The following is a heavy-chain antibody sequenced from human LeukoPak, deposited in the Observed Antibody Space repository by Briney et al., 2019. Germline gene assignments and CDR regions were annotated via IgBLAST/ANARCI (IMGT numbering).Heavy chain of an antibody. CDR1: GGSISSYY. V-gene: IGHV4-59*01. CDR3: ARGKRAAAGSFDY. D-gene: IGHD6-13*01. J-gene: IGHJ4*02. Sequence: PSETLSLTYTVSGGSISSYYWSWIRQPPGKGLEWIGYIYYSGSTNYNPSLKSRVTISVDASKNQFSLKLSSVTAADTAVYYCARGKRAAAGSFDYWGQGTLVTVSS. CDR2: IYYSGST.